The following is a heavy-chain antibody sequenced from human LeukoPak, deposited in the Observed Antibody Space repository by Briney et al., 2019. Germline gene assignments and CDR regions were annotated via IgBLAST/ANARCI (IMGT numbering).Heavy chain of an antibody. CDR3: ARDAIAVAYRAEYFQH. D-gene: IGHD6-19*01. CDR2: ISYDGSDK. CDR1: GFSFRSYA. V-gene: IGHV3-30*04. Sequence: GGSLRLSCAASGFSFRSYAMHWVRQAPGKGLEKMAVISYDGSDKKYGDSVKGRFTTSRDNSKDTVYLQMNSLRAEDTAVYYCARDAIAVAYRAEYFQHWGQGTLVTVSS. J-gene: IGHJ1*01.